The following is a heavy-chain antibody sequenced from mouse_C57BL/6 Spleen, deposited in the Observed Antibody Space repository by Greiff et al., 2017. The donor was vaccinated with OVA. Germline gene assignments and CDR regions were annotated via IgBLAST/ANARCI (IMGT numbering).Heavy chain of an antibody. CDR2: ISDGGSYT. CDR1: GFTFSSYA. D-gene: IGHD1-1*01. V-gene: IGHV5-4*01. Sequence: DVQLQESGGGLVKPGGSLKLSCAASGFTFSSYAMSWVRQTPEKRLEWVATISDGGSYTYYPDNVKGRFTISRDNAKNNLYLQMSHLKSEDTAMYYCARDSTVVATGYFDVWGTGTTVTVSS. J-gene: IGHJ1*03. CDR3: ARDSTVVATGYFDV.